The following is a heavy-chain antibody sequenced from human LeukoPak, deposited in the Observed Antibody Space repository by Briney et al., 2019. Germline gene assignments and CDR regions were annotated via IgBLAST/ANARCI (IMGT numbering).Heavy chain of an antibody. Sequence: RTGGSLRLSCAASGFTFSSYAMSWVRQAPGKGLEWVSAISGSGGSTYYADSVKGPFPISRDNSKNTLYLQMNSLRAEDTAVYYCAKLDEAVAEPNAFDYWGQGTLVTVSS. CDR3: AKLDEAVAEPNAFDY. V-gene: IGHV3-23*01. CDR1: GFTFSSYA. D-gene: IGHD6-19*01. J-gene: IGHJ4*02. CDR2: ISGSGGST.